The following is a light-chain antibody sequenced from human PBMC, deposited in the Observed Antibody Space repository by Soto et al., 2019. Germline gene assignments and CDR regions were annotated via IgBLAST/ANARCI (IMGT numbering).Light chain of an antibody. CDR1: GDDIGGYNF. J-gene: IGLJ1*01. CDR2: YVT. Sequence: QSALTQPASVSGSPGQSITISCGGTGDDIGGYNFVSWYQHNPGKAPKLIIYYVTHRPSAVSECFSRSKSGFTASLTISGLQPEDESHYSCASFTSSSTYCFGTGPTLTVL. CDR3: ASFTSSSTYC. V-gene: IGLV2-14*01.